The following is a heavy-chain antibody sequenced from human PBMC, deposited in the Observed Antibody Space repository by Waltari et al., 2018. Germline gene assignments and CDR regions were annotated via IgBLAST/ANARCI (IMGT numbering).Heavy chain of an antibody. V-gene: IGHV3-53*01. CDR1: GFTVSNNY. J-gene: IGHJ4*02. CDR3: AREWHGDFDY. CDR2: IYSGGIT. Sequence: EVQLVESGGGLIRPRGSLRLSCAASGFTVSNNYVSWVRQAPGTGLDGVSVIYSGGITYYADYGKGRFTISRDNAKNSLYLQMNSLRAEDTALYHCAREWHGDFDYWGQGTLVTVSS. D-gene: IGHD4-17*01.